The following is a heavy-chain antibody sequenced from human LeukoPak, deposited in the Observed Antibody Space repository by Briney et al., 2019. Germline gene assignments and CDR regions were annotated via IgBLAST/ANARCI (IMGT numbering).Heavy chain of an antibody. J-gene: IGHJ4*02. D-gene: IGHD2-2*02. V-gene: IGHV4-34*01. CDR3: ARRCSSTSCYTGEDY. CDR1: GGSFSGYY. Sequence: KPSETLSLTCAVYGGSFSGYYWSWIRQPPGKGLEWIGEINHSGSTNYNPSLKSRVTISVDTSKNQFSLKLSSVTAADTAVYYCARRCSSTSCYTGEDYWGQGTLVTVSS. CDR2: INHSGST.